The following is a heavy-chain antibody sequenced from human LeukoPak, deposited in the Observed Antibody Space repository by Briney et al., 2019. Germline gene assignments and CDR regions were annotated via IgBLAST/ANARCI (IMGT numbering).Heavy chain of an antibody. J-gene: IGHJ6*03. D-gene: IGHD3-10*01. V-gene: IGHV3-30-3*01. Sequence: GGSLRLSCAASGFTFRAYIMHWVRQAPGKGLEWVAVITSDGTNEYYADSVKGRFTISRDNSKNSLYLQMNSLRAEDTAVYYCARDGYYHGSGSLESYYFYYMDVWGKGTTVTVSS. CDR3: ARDGYYHGSGSLESYYFYYMDV. CDR2: ITSDGTNE. CDR1: GFTFRAYI.